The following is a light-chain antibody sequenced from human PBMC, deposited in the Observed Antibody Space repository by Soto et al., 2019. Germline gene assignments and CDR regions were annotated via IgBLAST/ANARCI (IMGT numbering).Light chain of an antibody. J-gene: IGLJ3*02. Sequence: QSVLTQPRSVSGSPGQSVTISCTGTGSDVGDYNFVSWYQHHPGKAPKVIIYDVDKRPSGVPARFSGSKSGNTASLTISGLQAEVEADYHCCSYAGSYTWGFGGGTKLTVL. V-gene: IGLV2-11*01. CDR2: DVD. CDR1: GSDVGDYNF. CDR3: CSYAGSYTWG.